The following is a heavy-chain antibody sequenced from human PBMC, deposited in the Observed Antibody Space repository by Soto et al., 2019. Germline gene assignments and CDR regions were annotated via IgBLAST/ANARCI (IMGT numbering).Heavy chain of an antibody. CDR1: GAYISGFY. D-gene: IGHD1-1*01. J-gene: IGHJ5*02. CDR2: ISATGTT. V-gene: IGHV4-4*07. Sequence: SETLSLTXTVSGAYISGFYWSWIRKAAGKGLEWIGRISATGTTDYNPSLKSRVMMSVDTSKKQFSLKLRSVTAADTGVYYCVRDGTKTLRDWFDPWGQGISVTVSS. CDR3: VRDGTKTLRDWFDP.